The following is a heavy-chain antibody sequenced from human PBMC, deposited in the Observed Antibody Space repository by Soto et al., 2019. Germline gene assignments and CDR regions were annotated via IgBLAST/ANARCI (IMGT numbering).Heavy chain of an antibody. D-gene: IGHD4-4*01. CDR2: IYYSGST. J-gene: IGHJ6*03. Sequence: SETLSLTCTVSGGSISSYYWSWIRQPPGKGLEWIGYIYYSGSTNYNPSLKSRVTISVDTSKNQFSLKLSSVTAADTAVYYCARDLTTLGYYYMDVWGKGTTVTVSS. CDR1: GGSISSYY. CDR3: ARDLTTLGYYYMDV. V-gene: IGHV4-59*01.